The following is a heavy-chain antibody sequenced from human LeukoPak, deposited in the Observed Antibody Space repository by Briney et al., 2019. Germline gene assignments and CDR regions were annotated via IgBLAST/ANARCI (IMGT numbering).Heavy chain of an antibody. CDR2: INPNSGGT. Sequence: ASVTVSCKASGYTFTGYYMHWVRQAPGQGLEWMGWINPNSGGTNYAQKFQGRVTMTRDTSISTAYMELSRLRSDDTAVYYCARDLSRDAFDIWGQGTMVPSLQ. J-gene: IGHJ3*02. CDR1: GYTFTGYY. D-gene: IGHD2/OR15-2a*01. V-gene: IGHV1-2*02. CDR3: ARDLSRDAFDI.